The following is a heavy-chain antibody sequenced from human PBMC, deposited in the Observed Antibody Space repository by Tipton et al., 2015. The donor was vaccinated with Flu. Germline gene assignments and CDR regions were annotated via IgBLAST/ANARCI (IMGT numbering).Heavy chain of an antibody. CDR1: GYTFTSYY. Sequence: QSGPEVKKPGASVKVSCKASGYTFTSYYMHWVRQAPGQGLEWMGIINPSGGSTSYAQKFQGRVTMTRDTSTSTVYMELSSLRPADTAVYYCARDAGSGSYYQPFDYWGQATLVTVSS. V-gene: IGHV1-46*01. CDR3: ARDAGSGSYYQPFDY. D-gene: IGHD1-26*01. CDR2: INPSGGST. J-gene: IGHJ4*02.